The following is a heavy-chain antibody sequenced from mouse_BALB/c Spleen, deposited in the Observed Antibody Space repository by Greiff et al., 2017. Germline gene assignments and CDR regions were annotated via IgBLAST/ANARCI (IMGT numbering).Heavy chain of an antibody. J-gene: IGHJ2*01. D-gene: IGHD2-1*01. CDR1: GYSITSDYA. V-gene: IGHV3-2*02. CDR2: ISYSGST. Sequence: EVKLMESGPGLVKPSQSLSLTCTVTGYSITSDYAWNWIRQFPGNKLEWMGYISYSGSTSYNPSLKSRISITRDTSKNQFFLQLNSVTTEDTATYYCARWGGYYGNLPFDYWGQGTTLTVSS. CDR3: ARWGGYYGNLPFDY.